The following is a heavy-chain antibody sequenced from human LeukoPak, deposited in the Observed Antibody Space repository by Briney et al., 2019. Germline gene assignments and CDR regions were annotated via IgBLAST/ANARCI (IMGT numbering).Heavy chain of an antibody. CDR3: AKHGSGSSQDGMDV. Sequence: GGSLRLSCAASGFTFSSYAMSWVRQAPGKGLEWVSAISGSGGSTYYADSVKGRFTISRDNSKNTLYLQMDSLRAEDTAVYYCAKHGSGSSQDGMDVRGQGTTVTVSS. V-gene: IGHV3-23*01. CDR2: ISGSGGST. J-gene: IGHJ6*02. D-gene: IGHD3-10*01. CDR1: GFTFSSYA.